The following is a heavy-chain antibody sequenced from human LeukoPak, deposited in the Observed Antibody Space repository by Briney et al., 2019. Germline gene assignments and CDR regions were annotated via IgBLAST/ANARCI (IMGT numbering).Heavy chain of an antibody. CDR3: ARSAVAGTGWFAR. Sequence: GASGKLSCKASGGTFSSYAISWVRQAPGQGLEWMGRIIPILSIANYAQKFQGRVTITADKSTSTAYMELSRLRSEDTAVYYCARSAVAGTGWFARWGQGTLVTVSS. CDR1: GGTFSSYA. J-gene: IGHJ5*02. D-gene: IGHD6-19*01. V-gene: IGHV1-69*04. CDR2: IIPILSIA.